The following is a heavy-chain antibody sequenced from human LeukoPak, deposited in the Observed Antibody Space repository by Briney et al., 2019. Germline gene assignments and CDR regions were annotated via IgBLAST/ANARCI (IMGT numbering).Heavy chain of an antibody. CDR1: GYTFTGYF. V-gene: IGHV1-2*02. CDR2: INPNSGGT. Sequence: ASVKVSCKASGYTFTGYFMHWVRQAPGQGLEWMGWINPNSGGTKHAQKFQGRVTMTRDTSITTAYMDLSSLTPDDTAVYFCARDQGSLTRSWYTGYWGQGTQVTVSS. J-gene: IGHJ4*02. CDR3: ARDQGSLTRSWYTGY. D-gene: IGHD6-13*01.